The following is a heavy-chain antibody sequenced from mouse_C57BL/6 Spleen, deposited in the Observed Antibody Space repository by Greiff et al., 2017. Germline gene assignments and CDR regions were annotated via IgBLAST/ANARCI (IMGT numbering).Heavy chain of an antibody. CDR1: GFTFTDYY. J-gene: IGHJ3*01. Sequence: EVKLVESGGGLVQPGGSLSLSCAASGFTFTDYYMSWVRQPPGKALAWLGFIRNKANGYTTEYSASVKGRFTISRDNSQSILYLQMNALRAEDSATYYCARSLGSRAFAYWGQGTLVTVSA. CDR2: IRNKANGYTT. V-gene: IGHV7-3*01. CDR3: ARSLGSRAFAY. D-gene: IGHD1-1*01.